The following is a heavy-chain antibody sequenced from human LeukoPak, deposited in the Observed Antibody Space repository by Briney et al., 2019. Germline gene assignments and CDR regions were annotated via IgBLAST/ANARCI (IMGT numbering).Heavy chain of an antibody. D-gene: IGHD2-2*01. J-gene: IGHJ6*03. CDR1: GYSFTSYW. CDR3: ARLADCSSTSCYYYYYYYMDA. CDR2: IYPGDSDT. Sequence: GESLQISCKGSGYSFTSYWIGWVRQMPGKGLEWMGIIYPGDSDTRYSPSFQGQVTISADKSISTAYLQWSSLKASDTAMYYCARLADCSSTSCYYYYYYYMDAWGKGTTVTVSS. V-gene: IGHV5-51*01.